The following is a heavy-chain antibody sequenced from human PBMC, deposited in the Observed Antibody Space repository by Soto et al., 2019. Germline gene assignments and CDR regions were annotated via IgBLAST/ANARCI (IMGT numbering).Heavy chain of an antibody. CDR2: ISAYNGNR. D-gene: IGHD1-26*01. CDR1: GYTPTNYD. J-gene: IGHJ4*02. Sequence: QVPLVQSGPEVKKPGASVTVSCKTSGYTPTNYDIGWVRQAPGQGLEWMGWISAYNGNRNSAQKLQGRLTMTTDTSTKTAYMELRSLRSDDTAVYFCARAVYRSRTYYAFDNWGQGTLVTVSS. CDR3: ARAVYRSRTYYAFDN. V-gene: IGHV1-18*01.